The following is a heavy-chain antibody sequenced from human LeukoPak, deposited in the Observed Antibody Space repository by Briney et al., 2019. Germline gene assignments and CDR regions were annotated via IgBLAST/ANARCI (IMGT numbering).Heavy chain of an antibody. Sequence: GGSLRLSCAASGFTFSSYSMIWVRQAPGKGLEWVSYISSADTYIYYADSVKGRFTISRDNSKNTLYLQMNSLRAEDTAVYYCAKGTGYFDWLYFDYWGQGTLVTVSS. CDR3: AKGTGYFDWLYFDY. CDR1: GFTFSSYS. D-gene: IGHD3-9*01. V-gene: IGHV3-21*01. J-gene: IGHJ4*02. CDR2: ISSADTYI.